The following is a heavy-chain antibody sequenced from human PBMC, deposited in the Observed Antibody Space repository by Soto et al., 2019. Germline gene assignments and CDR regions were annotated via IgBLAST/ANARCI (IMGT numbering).Heavy chain of an antibody. Sequence: GASVKVSCKASGYTFTSYDINWVRQATGQGLEWMGWMNPNSGNTGYAQKFQGRVTMTRNTSISTAYMELSSLRSEYTAVYYCARGESFAIFGVVTALASGMDVWGQGTTVTVSS. D-gene: IGHD3-3*01. J-gene: IGHJ6*02. CDR1: GYTFTSYD. V-gene: IGHV1-8*01. CDR3: ARGESFAIFGVVTALASGMDV. CDR2: MNPNSGNT.